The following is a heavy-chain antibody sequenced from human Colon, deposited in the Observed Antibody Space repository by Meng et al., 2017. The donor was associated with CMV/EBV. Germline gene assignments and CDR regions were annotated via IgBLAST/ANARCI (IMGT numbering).Heavy chain of an antibody. J-gene: IGHJ4*02. D-gene: IGHD3-10*01. CDR3: ARDSNLSGLAY. V-gene: IGHV4-4*07. CDR1: GASITSYY. CDR2: VYISGNT. Sequence: QLRESGPGLVNPSDTLSLTCTVSGASITSYYWSWIRQPAGKGLEWIGRVYISGNTNYNPSLKSRVTMSIDTSKNQLSLNIRSVTAADTAVYYCARDSNLSGLAYWGQGTLVTVSS.